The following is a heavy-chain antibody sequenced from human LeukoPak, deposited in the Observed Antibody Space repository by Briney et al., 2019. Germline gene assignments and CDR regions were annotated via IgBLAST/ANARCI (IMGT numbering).Heavy chain of an antibody. J-gene: IGHJ4*02. Sequence: PGRSLRLSCAASGFTFSSYGMPWVRQAPGKGLEWVAVIWYDGSNKYYADSVKGRFTISRDNSKNTVSLQMDSLRVEDTALFYCAKSMGRRVEEISSFDIWGQGIQVIVSS. V-gene: IGHV3-33*06. D-gene: IGHD2/OR15-2a*01. CDR1: GFTFSSYG. CDR2: IWYDGSNK. CDR3: AKSMGRRVEEISSFDI.